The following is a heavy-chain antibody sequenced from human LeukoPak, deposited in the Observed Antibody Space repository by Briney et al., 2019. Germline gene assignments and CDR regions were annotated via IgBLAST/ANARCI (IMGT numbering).Heavy chain of an antibody. V-gene: IGHV3-33*01. CDR3: ARALDLSGSYYFDY. CDR1: GFTFSSYG. J-gene: IGHJ4*02. CDR2: IWYDGSNK. D-gene: IGHD1-26*01. Sequence: GGSLRLSCAASGFTFSSYGMHWVRQAPGKGLEWVAGIWYDGSNKYYADSVKGRFTISRDNSKNTLYLQTNSLRAEDTAVYYCARALDLSGSYYFDYWGQGTLVTVSS.